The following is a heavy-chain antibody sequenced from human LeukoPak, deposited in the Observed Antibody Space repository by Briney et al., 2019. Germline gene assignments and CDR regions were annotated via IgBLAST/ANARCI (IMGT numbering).Heavy chain of an antibody. CDR2: ISWNSGII. V-gene: IGHV3-9*01. J-gene: IGHJ1*01. D-gene: IGHD3-22*01. CDR1: GFTFDDSA. Sequence: GGSLRLSCAASGFTFDDSAMHWVRQVPGKGLEWVSGISWNSGIIDYADSVKGRFTISRDNAKNSLYLQMNNPRPDDTAFYYCAKAPPYYSDSSGYFQHWGQGTLVTVSS. CDR3: AKAPPYYSDSSGYFQH.